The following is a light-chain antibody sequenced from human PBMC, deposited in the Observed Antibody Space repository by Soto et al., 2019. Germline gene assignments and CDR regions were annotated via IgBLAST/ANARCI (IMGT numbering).Light chain of an antibody. Sequence: EIVLTQYKGTLSLSAGERGTLACGASQSVRSMYLAWYLQKPGQAPRLLIYDASSRATDIPDRFSGSGSGTDFTLTISRLEPEDFAIYYCQHYGNSLWTFGQGTKVDIK. CDR3: QHYGNSLWT. CDR2: DAS. J-gene: IGKJ1*01. CDR1: QSVRSMY. V-gene: IGKV3-20*01.